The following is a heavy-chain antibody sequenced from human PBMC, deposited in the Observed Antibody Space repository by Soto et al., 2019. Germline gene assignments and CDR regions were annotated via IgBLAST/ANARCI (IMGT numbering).Heavy chain of an antibody. J-gene: IGHJ6*02. V-gene: IGHV3-30*18. CDR1: GFTFSSYG. CDR2: ISYDGSNK. Sequence: GGSLRLSCAASGFTFSSYGMHWVRQAPGKGLEWVAVISYDGSNKYYADSVKGRFTISRDNSKNTLYLQMNSLRAEDTAVYYWAKVDCSSTSCYPEDYYYYGMDVWGQGTTVTVSS. CDR3: AKVDCSSTSCYPEDYYYYGMDV. D-gene: IGHD2-2*01.